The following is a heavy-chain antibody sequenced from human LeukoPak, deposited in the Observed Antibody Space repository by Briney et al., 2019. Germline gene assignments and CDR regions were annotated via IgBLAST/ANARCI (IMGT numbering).Heavy chain of an antibody. CDR3: ARVVIVATITGFDP. CDR1: GYTFTSYG. J-gene: IGHJ5*02. D-gene: IGHD5-12*01. Sequence: ASVKVSCKASGYTFTSYGISWVRQAPGQGLEWMGWISAYNGSTNYAQKLQGRVTMTTDTSTSTAYMELRSLRSDDTAVYYCARVVIVATITGFDPWGQGTLVTVSS. V-gene: IGHV1-18*01. CDR2: ISAYNGST.